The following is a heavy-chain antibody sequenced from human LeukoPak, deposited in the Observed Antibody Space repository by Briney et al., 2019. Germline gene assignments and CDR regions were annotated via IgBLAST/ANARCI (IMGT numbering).Heavy chain of an antibody. D-gene: IGHD5-24*01. J-gene: IGHJ5*02. CDR2: IYGGGST. CDR1: GFTVNNNY. CDR3: ARVQRSSNWFDP. V-gene: IGHV3-53*01. Sequence: PGGSLRLSCAASGFTVNNNYVSWVRQAPGKGLEWVSVIYGGGSTYYADSVKSRFTISRDNSKNTVYLQMNSLRAEDAAVYYCARVQRSSNWFDPWGQGTLVTVSS.